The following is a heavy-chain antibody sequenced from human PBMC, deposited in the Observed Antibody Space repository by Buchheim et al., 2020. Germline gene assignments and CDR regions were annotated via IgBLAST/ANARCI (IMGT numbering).Heavy chain of an antibody. CDR3: AREGGNSYGMDV. CDR2: ILYDGSNR. CDR1: GFTFSSYA. D-gene: IGHD2-15*01. V-gene: IGHV3-30*03. Sequence: QVQLVESGGGVVQPGRSLRLSCAASGFTFSSYAMHWVRQAPGKGLEWVAIILYDGSNRYSADSVKGRFTISRDNSKHTLYLQMNSLRAEDTAIYYCAREGGNSYGMDVWGQGTT. J-gene: IGHJ6*02.